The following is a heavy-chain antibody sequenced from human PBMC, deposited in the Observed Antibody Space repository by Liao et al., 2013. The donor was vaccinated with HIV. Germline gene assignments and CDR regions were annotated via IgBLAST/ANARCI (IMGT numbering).Heavy chain of an antibody. V-gene: IGHV4-61*02. D-gene: IGHD6-19*01. CDR2: IYPTGSA. CDR3: ARAVSSDNFHDAFDF. Sequence: QVQLQESGPGVVKPSQTLSLTCTVSGGSISSGTYYWSWVRQPAGKGLEWIGRIYPTGSATYNPSFKSRVTISVDTSKNQFSLLLSSVTAADTAVYFCARAVSSDNFHDAFDFWGQGTVVTVSS. J-gene: IGHJ3*01. CDR1: GGSISSGTYY.